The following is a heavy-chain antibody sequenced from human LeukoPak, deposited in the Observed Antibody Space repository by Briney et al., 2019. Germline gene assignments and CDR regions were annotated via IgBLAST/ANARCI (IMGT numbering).Heavy chain of an antibody. CDR3: ARDLALLWFGDDYGMDV. CDR2: ISYDGSNK. V-gene: IGHV3-30-3*01. Sequence: GGSLRLSCAASGFTFSAYPMNWVRQAPGKGLEWVAVISYDGSNKYYADSVKGRFTISRDNSKNTLYLQMNSLRAEDTAVYYCARDLALLWFGDDYGMDVWGQGTTVTVSS. CDR1: GFTFSAYP. J-gene: IGHJ6*02. D-gene: IGHD3-10*01.